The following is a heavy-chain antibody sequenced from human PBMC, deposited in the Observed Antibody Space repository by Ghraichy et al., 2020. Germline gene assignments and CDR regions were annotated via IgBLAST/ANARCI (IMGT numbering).Heavy chain of an antibody. D-gene: IGHD3-16*01. J-gene: IGHJ6*02. CDR2: IYYSGST. CDR3: ARGVGNYYYYGMDV. CDR1: GGSISSSSYY. Sequence: SETLSLTCTVSGGSISSSSYYWGWIRQPPGKGLEWIGSIYYSGSTYYNPSLKSRVTIFVDTSKNQFSLKLSSVTAAATAVYYCARGVGNYYYYGMDVWGQGTTVTVSS. V-gene: IGHV4-39*01.